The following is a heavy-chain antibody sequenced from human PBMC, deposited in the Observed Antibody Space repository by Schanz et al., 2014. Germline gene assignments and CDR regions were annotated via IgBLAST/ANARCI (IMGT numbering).Heavy chain of an antibody. D-gene: IGHD2-2*02. V-gene: IGHV3-23*04. Sequence: EVQLVESGGGLIQPGGSLRLSCAVSGFTVSSNYMSWVRQAPGKGPEWVSYISGSGGSTYYADSVKGRFTISRDNSKNTLSLQLNSLRADDTAVYYCAKHLYQYNYYGMDVWGQGTTVTVSS. CDR3: AKHLYQYNYYGMDV. CDR1: GFTVSSNY. J-gene: IGHJ6*02. CDR2: SGSGGST.